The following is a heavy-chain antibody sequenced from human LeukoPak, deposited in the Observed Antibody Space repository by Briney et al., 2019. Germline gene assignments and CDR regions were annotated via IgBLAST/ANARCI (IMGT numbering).Heavy chain of an antibody. J-gene: IGHJ5*02. CDR2: IYHSGTTYSGST. D-gene: IGHD4-17*01. Sequence: SETLSLTCNVSGASMSNYYWVWIRQPPGKGLEWIGSIYHSGTTYSGSTYYNPSLKSRVTMSVDTSKNQFSLKLTSVTAADTAVYYCARPGGDYVSEFDPWGQGTLVTVSS. CDR1: GASMSNYY. V-gene: IGHV4-59*04. CDR3: ARPGGDYVSEFDP.